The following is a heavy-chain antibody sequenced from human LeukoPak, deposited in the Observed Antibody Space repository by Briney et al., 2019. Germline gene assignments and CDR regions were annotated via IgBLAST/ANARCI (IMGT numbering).Heavy chain of an antibody. Sequence: GASVKVSCKASGYTFTGYYMHWVRQAPGQGLEWMGWINPNSGGTNYAQKFQGRVTMTRDTSISTAYMELSRLRSDDTAVYYCAREYGDIASDYYYYYMDVWGKGTTVTISS. CDR1: GYTFTGYY. CDR3: AREYGDIASDYYYYYMDV. V-gene: IGHV1-2*02. J-gene: IGHJ6*03. CDR2: INPNSGGT. D-gene: IGHD4-17*01.